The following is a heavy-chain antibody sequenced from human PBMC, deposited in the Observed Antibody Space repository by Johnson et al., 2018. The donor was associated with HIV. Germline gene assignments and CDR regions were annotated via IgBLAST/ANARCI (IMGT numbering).Heavy chain of an antibody. Sequence: QVQLVESGGGLVKPGGSLRLSCAASGFTFRSYAMHWVRQAPGKGLEWVAVISYDGNIKFYADYVKGRFSISRDNSKNTLYLQMNSLRAEDTAVYYCARGGYSSGWSDAFDIWGQGTMVTVSS. J-gene: IGHJ3*02. CDR1: GFTFRSYA. D-gene: IGHD6-19*01. CDR2: ISYDGNIK. CDR3: ARGGYSSGWSDAFDI. V-gene: IGHV3-30-3*01.